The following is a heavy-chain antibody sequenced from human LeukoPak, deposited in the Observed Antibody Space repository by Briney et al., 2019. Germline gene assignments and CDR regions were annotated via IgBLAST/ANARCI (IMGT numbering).Heavy chain of an antibody. CDR2: ISGNGYST. Sequence: GGSLRLSCAASGFTFSSDDMNWVRQAPGKGLEWVSGISGNGYSTYYAESVKGRFTISRDNSKNTLLLQMNSLRAEDTAVYYCAKANWCSASCADAWGQGTLVTVSS. D-gene: IGHD2-2*01. CDR1: GFTFSSDD. CDR3: AKANWCSASCADA. J-gene: IGHJ4*02. V-gene: IGHV3-23*01.